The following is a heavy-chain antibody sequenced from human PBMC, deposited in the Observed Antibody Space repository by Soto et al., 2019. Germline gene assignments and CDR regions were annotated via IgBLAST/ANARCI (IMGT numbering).Heavy chain of an antibody. J-gene: IGHJ4*02. D-gene: IGHD3-22*01. V-gene: IGHV4-61*01. CDR2: IYYSGST. CDR3: ARLTYYYDSSGYPLDY. CDR1: GGSVSSGSYY. Sequence: ASETLSLTCTVSGGSVSSGSYYWSWIRQPPGKGLEWIGYIYYSGSTNYNPSLKSRVTISVDTSKNQFSLKLSSVTAADTAVYYCARLTYYYDSSGYPLDYWGQGTLVTVSS.